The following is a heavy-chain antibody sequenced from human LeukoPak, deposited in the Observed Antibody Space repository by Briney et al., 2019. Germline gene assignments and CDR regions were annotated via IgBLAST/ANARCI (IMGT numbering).Heavy chain of an antibody. V-gene: IGHV3-30*02. CDR3: AKGRPDFDY. CDR1: GVTISTYG. D-gene: IGHD1-14*01. CDR2: IGSDGSSK. J-gene: IGHJ4*02. Sequence: PGGSLRLSCAASGVTISTYGRYWVRQAPGKGLEWVAFIGSDGSSKYHPDSVKGRFTIARDNSKNTLSLQMSSLKPEDTAVYYCAKGRPDFDYWGQGTLVTVPS.